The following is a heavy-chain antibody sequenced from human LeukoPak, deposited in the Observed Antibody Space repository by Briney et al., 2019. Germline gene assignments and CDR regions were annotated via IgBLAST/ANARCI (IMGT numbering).Heavy chain of an antibody. J-gene: IGHJ4*02. D-gene: IGHD3-22*01. CDR3: ARGSSDSSGYYYGAHGY. CDR2: ISGSGGST. Sequence: QPGGSLRLSCAASGFTFSSYAMSWVRQAPGKGLEWVSAISGSGGSTYYADSVKGRFTISRDNSKNSLYLQMNSLRAEDTAVYYCARGSSDSSGYYYGAHGYWGQGTLVTVSS. V-gene: IGHV3-23*01. CDR1: GFTFSSYA.